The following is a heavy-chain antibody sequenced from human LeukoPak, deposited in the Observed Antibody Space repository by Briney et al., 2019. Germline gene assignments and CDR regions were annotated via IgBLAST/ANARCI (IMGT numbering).Heavy chain of an antibody. Sequence: GGSLRLSCAGSGFTFSNYAMSWVRQAPGKGLEWVSDISGDGDHTYYADSVKGRFTISRDNSKNTLYLQMNSLRAEDTAVYYCARDATYDSSGYYNDYWGQGTLVTVSS. J-gene: IGHJ4*02. CDR3: ARDATYDSSGYYNDY. CDR2: ISGDGDHT. V-gene: IGHV3-23*01. D-gene: IGHD3-22*01. CDR1: GFTFSNYA.